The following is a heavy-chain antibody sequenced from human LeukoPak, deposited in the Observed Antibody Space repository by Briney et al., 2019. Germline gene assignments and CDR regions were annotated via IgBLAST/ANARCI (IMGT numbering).Heavy chain of an antibody. D-gene: IGHD3-10*01. CDR3: AKGGVVGPRCYFHS. CDR2: TKEDGSGS. CDR1: GFSFSYYW. Sequence: GGSLRLSCAASGFSFSYYWMSWVRQAPGKGLEWVTNTKEDGSGSSYVDSVKGRFTISRDNAKNSLNMQMNSLRAEDTAVDYCAKGGVVGPRCYFHSWGQGTLVTVSS. J-gene: IGHJ4*02. V-gene: IGHV3-7*01.